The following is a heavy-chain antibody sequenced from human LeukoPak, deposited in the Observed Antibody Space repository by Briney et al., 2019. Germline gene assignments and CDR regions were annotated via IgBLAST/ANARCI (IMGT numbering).Heavy chain of an antibody. CDR3: ARAKDSSSWFSPTYYFDY. V-gene: IGHV6-1*01. J-gene: IGHJ4*02. D-gene: IGHD6-13*01. CDR1: GDSISSNSAA. Sequence: SQTLSLTCAISGDSISSNSAAWNWIRQSPSRGLEWLGRTYYRSKWYNDYAVSEKSRITINPDTSKNQFSLQLNSVTPEDTAVYYCARAKDSSSWFSPTYYFDYWGQGTQVTVSS. CDR2: TYYRSKWYN.